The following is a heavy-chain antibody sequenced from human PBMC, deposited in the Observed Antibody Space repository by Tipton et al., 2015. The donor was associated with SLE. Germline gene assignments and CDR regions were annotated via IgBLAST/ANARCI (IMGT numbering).Heavy chain of an antibody. CDR2: IYYSGST. J-gene: IGHJ6*02. CDR3: ARDGIPLPGYFYCGMDV. V-gene: IGHV4-59*01. Sequence: TLSLTCTVSGGSISSYYWSWIRQPPGKGLEWIGYIYYSGSTNYNPSLKSRVTISVDTSKNQFSLKPSSVTAADTAVYYCARDGIPLPGYFYCGMDVWGQGTTVTVSS. CDR1: GGSISSYY. D-gene: IGHD5-18*01.